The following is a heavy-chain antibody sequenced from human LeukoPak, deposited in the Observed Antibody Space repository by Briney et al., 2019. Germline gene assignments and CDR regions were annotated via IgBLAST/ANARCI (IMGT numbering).Heavy chain of an antibody. J-gene: IGHJ4*02. Sequence: SQTLSLTFAISGDSVSRKSAAWNWLRQSPSRGLEWLGSTYYRSKWSNDYAVSVKSRITINPDTSKNQFSLQLNSVTPEDTAVYYCARVVGGQVDSWGQGTLVTVSS. CDR2: TYYRSKWSN. CDR3: ARVVGGQVDS. D-gene: IGHD2-2*01. V-gene: IGHV6-1*01. CDR1: GDSVSRKSAA.